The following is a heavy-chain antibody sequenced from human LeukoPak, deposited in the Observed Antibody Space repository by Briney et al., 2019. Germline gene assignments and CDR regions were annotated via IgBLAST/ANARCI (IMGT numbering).Heavy chain of an antibody. CDR1: GGSISSYY. V-gene: IGHV4-4*09. J-gene: IGHJ6*03. Sequence: SETLSLTCTVSGGSISSYYWSWIRQPPGKGLEWIGYIYTSGSTNYNPSLKSRVTISVDTSKNQSSLKLSSVTAADTAVYYCARVPPYDFWSGYEYYYYYMDVWGKGTTVTVSS. CDR2: IYTSGST. CDR3: ARVPPYDFWSGYEYYYYYMDV. D-gene: IGHD3-3*01.